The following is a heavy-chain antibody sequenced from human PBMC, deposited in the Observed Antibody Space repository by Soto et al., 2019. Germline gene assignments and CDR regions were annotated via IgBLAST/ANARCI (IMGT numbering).Heavy chain of an antibody. CDR1: GGTFSSYT. V-gene: IGHV1-69*02. J-gene: IGHJ2*01. Sequence: QVQLVQSGAEVKKPGSSVKVSCKASGGTFSSYTISWVRQAPGQGLEWMGRIIPILVIANYAQKFQGRVTITADKSTSTAYMELSSLRSEDTAVYYCARTGYGSCKNWYFDLCGRGTLVTVSS. CDR3: ARTGYGSCKNWYFDL. D-gene: IGHD3-10*01. CDR2: IIPILVIA.